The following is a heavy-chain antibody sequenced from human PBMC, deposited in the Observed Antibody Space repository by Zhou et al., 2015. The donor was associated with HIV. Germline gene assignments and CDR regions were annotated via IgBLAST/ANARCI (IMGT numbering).Heavy chain of an antibody. CDR3: ARGTITFLAVDGYYFDY. V-gene: IGHV1-69*12. Sequence: QVQLVQSGAEVKKPGSSVKVSCKASGGTFSSYAISWVRQAPGQGLEWMGGIIPIFGTANYAQKFQGRVTITADESTSTAYMELSSLKSADTAVYYCARGTITFLAVDGYYFDYWAEEPYGHRLL. CDR2: IIPIFGTA. J-gene: IGHJ4*01. CDR1: GGTFSSYA. D-gene: IGHD6-19*01.